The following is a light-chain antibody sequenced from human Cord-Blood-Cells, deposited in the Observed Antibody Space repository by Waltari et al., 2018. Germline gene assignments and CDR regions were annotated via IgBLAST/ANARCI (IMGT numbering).Light chain of an antibody. CDR2: DAS. J-gene: IGKJ4*01. CDR3: QQRSNWPLT. V-gene: IGKV3-11*01. CDR1: QSVSSY. Sequence: QSPATLSLSPGERATLSCRASQSVSSYLAWYQQKPGQAPRLLIYDASNRATGITARFSGSGSGTDFTLTISSLEPEDFAVYYCQQRSNWPLTFGGGTKVEIK.